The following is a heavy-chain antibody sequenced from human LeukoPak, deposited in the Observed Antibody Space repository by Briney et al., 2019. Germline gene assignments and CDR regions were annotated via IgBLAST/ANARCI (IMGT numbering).Heavy chain of an antibody. CDR3: ARGVKKAALHPSGY. Sequence: ASVKVSCKASGYTFTSYDINWVRQATGQGLEWMGWMNPNSGNTGYAQKFQGRVTMTRNTSISTAHMELSSLRSEDTAVYYCARGVKKAALHPSGYWGQGTLVTVSS. D-gene: IGHD2-15*01. CDR2: MNPNSGNT. CDR1: GYTFTSYD. J-gene: IGHJ4*02. V-gene: IGHV1-8*01.